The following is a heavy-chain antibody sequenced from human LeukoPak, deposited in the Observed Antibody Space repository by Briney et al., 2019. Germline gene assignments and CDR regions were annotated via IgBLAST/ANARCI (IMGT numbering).Heavy chain of an antibody. CDR2: IYPGDSDT. CDR3: ARQDGLDDYYGSGSYRY. Sequence: GESLKISCQGSGYSFTSYWIGWVRQMPGKGLEWMGIIYPGDSDTRYSPSFQGQVTISADKSISTAYLQWSSLKASDTAMYYCARQDGLDDYYGSGSYRYWGQGTLVTVSS. CDR1: GYSFTSYW. D-gene: IGHD3-10*01. V-gene: IGHV5-51*01. J-gene: IGHJ4*02.